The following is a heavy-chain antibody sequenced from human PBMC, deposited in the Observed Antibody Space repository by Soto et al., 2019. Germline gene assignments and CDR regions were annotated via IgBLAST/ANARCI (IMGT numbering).Heavy chain of an antibody. CDR2: IYYTGNT. Sequence: SETLSLTCTVSGGSISSSSYYWGWIRQPPGKGLEWIGSIYYTGNTNYNPSLKSRVTISEDASKNQVSLRLTSVTAADTAVYFCAREQYNWKIWGQGTLVTVSS. J-gene: IGHJ4*02. CDR1: GGSISSSSYY. D-gene: IGHD1-20*01. V-gene: IGHV4-39*07. CDR3: AREQYNWKI.